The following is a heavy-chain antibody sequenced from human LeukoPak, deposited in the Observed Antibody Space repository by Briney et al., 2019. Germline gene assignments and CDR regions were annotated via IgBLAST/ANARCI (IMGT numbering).Heavy chain of an antibody. CDR1: GFTFSSYW. V-gene: IGHV3-74*01. CDR2: INRDGSST. D-gene: IGHD1-1*01. Sequence: GGSLRLSCAASGFTFSSYWMHWVRQGPGKGLAWVSRINRDGSSTTYADSVKGRFTISRDNAKNSLYLQVNSLRAEDTAVYYCARGTGTTAYFDYWGQGTLVTVSS. J-gene: IGHJ4*02. CDR3: ARGTGTTAYFDY.